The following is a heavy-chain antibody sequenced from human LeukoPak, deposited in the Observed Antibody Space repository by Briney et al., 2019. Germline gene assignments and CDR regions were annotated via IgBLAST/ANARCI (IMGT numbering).Heavy chain of an antibody. Sequence: TASETLSLTCTVSGGSISSGGYYWSWLRQHPGKGLEWIGYIYYSGSTYYNPSLKSRVAISVDTSKNQFSLKLSSVTAADTAVYYCARETTALVVITRRYFDYWGQGTLVTVSS. J-gene: IGHJ4*02. V-gene: IGHV4-31*03. CDR2: IYYSGST. D-gene: IGHD3-22*01. CDR3: ARETTALVVITRRYFDY. CDR1: GGSISSGGYY.